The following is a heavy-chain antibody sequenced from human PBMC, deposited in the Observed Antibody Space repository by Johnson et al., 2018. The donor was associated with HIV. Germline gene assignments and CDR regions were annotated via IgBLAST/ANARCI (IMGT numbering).Heavy chain of an antibody. Sequence: QMQLVESGGGVVQPGRSLRLSCAASGFTFNSYGMHWVRQAPGKGLEWVAVISYDGSNKYYADSVKGRFTISRANSKNTLYLQMNSLRAEDTAVYYCAKDRDLNYDFWSGSDDAFDIWGQGTMVTVSS. CDR3: AKDRDLNYDFWSGSDDAFDI. CDR2: ISYDGSNK. V-gene: IGHV3-30*18. J-gene: IGHJ3*02. CDR1: GFTFNSYG. D-gene: IGHD3-3*01.